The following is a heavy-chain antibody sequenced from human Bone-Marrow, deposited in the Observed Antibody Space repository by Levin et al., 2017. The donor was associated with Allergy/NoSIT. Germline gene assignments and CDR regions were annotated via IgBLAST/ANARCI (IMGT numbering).Heavy chain of an antibody. CDR1: GFTFSYYG. CDR3: AQTSASIAAAATFDL. D-gene: IGHD6-13*01. Sequence: GGSLRLSCAASGFTFSYYGFHWVRQAPGKGLEWVALISYDGNTKHYGDSVKGRFTISRDNSKNTLYLQMDSLRPEDTAVHYCAQTSASIAAAATFDLWGQGTLVTVSS. J-gene: IGHJ4*02. V-gene: IGHV3-30*03. CDR2: ISYDGNTK.